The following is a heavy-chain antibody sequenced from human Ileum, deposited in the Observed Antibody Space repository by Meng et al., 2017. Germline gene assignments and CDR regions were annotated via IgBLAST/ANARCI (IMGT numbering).Heavy chain of an antibody. CDR1: GGSFSAYY. CDR2: INHSATT. CDR3: ARSERSVYWYFDL. J-gene: IGHJ2*01. D-gene: IGHD1-26*01. V-gene: IGHV4-34*01. Sequence: QVQLPQWGSGLLWPSPTLSLPCGVYGGSFSAYYWTWIRQPPGKGLEWIGEINHSATTYYSPSLMGRVSVSVDTSKDQFSLKLTSVTAADTAVYYCARSERSVYWYFDLWGRGTLVTVSS.